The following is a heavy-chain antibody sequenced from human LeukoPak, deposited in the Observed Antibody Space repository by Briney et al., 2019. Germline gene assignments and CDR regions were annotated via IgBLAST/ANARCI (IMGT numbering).Heavy chain of an antibody. J-gene: IGHJ6*02. CDR1: GYTFTSYG. CDR3: ARATIGYYYGMDV. D-gene: IGHD2-2*01. Sequence: ASVKVSCKASGYTFTSYGISWVRQAPGQGLEWMGWISAYNGNTNYAQKLQGRVTMTTDTSTSTAYMELRSLGSDDTAVYYCARATIGYYYGMDVWGQGTTVTVSS. CDR2: ISAYNGNT. V-gene: IGHV1-18*01.